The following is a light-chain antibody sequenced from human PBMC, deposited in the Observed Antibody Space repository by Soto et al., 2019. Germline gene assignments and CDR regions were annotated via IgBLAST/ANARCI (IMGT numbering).Light chain of an antibody. Sequence: DIRMNRSLSSVSASVGDRVTITCGASQGIRNDLAWFQQKPGKVPKRLIYGASSLQSGVPSRFSGTGSGTEFTLTISSLQPEDFATYYCLQHNSYPPTFCQGTRLEI. J-gene: IGKJ5*01. CDR2: GAS. CDR1: QGIRND. CDR3: LQHNSYPPT. V-gene: IGKV1-17*01.